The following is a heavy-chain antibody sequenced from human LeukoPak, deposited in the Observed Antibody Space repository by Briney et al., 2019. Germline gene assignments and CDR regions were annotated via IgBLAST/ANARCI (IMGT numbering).Heavy chain of an antibody. J-gene: IGHJ4*02. V-gene: IGHV3-48*01. D-gene: IGHD3-22*01. Sequence: GGSLRLSCAASGFTFSSYSMNWVRQAPGKGLEWVSYISSSSSTIYYADSVKGRFTISRDNSKNTLYLQMNSLRAEDTAVYYCARSGDGSGYYPGPHPSYFDYWGQGTLVTVSS. CDR2: ISSSSSTI. CDR1: GFTFSSYS. CDR3: ARSGDGSGYYPGPHPSYFDY.